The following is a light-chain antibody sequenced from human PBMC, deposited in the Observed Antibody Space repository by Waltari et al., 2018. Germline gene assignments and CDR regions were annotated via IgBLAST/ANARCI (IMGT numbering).Light chain of an antibody. J-gene: IGLJ2*01. CDR1: NPAIHDSHF. Sequence: QSALTQPASVSGSPGPSIPISCPGSNPAIHDSHFVPWYPQHPDKAPKLIIYDAGNPAAGVSSRFSGSKSGNTASLTISGLQAEDEADYYCNVYTSANTVVFGGGTKVTVL. CDR3: NVYTSANTVV. CDR2: DAG. V-gene: IGLV2-14*03.